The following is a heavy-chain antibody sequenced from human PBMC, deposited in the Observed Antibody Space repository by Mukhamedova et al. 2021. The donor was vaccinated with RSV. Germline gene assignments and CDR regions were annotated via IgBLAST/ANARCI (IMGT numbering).Heavy chain of an antibody. J-gene: IGHJ4*02. Sequence: WIGSIYYSGSTYYNPSLKSRVTISVDTSKKQFSLKLTSVTAADTAVYYCVRHEALHYYDTSGYPDYWGQGTLVTVSS. CDR2: IYYSGST. CDR3: VRHEALHYYDTSGYPDY. V-gene: IGHV4-39*01. D-gene: IGHD3-22*01.